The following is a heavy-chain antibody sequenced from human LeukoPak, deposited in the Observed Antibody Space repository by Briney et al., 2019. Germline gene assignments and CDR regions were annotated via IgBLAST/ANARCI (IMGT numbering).Heavy chain of an antibody. CDR2: ISGSGGST. J-gene: IGHJ4*02. CDR3: AKDRDDDPLFDY. CDR1: GFIFTSYA. V-gene: IGHV3-23*01. Sequence: GGSLRLSCAASGFIFTSYAMTWVRQAPGKGLEWVSHISGSGGSTYYADSVKGRFIISRDNSKNTLYLQMNSLRAEDTAVYYCAKDRDDDPLFDYWGQGTLVTVSS. D-gene: IGHD1-1*01.